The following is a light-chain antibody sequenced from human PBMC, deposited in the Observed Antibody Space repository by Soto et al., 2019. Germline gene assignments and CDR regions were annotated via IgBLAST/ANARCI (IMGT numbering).Light chain of an antibody. J-gene: IGLJ1*01. CDR3: SSYSSSSTYV. CDR2: DVS. Sequence: QSALTQPASVSGSPGQSITISCTGTSSDVGGYNYVSWCQQHPGKAPKLMIYDVSNRPSGVSNRFSGSKSGNTASLTISGLQAEDEADYSCSSYSSSSTYVFGTGTVLTVL. CDR1: SSDVGGYNY. V-gene: IGLV2-14*01.